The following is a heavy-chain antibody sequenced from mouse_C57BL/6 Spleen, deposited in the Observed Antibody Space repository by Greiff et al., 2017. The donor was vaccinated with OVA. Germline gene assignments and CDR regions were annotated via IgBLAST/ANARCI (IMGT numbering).Heavy chain of an antibody. J-gene: IGHJ4*01. CDR1: GFSLSTFGMG. CDR3: ARIESPLLYVDY. V-gene: IGHV8-8*01. CDR2: ICWDDDK. Sequence: HVPLQSSFPVILQPSPTLSLTCSFSGFSLSTFGMGVGWIRQPSGKGLEWLAHICWDDDKYYNPAMKSRLTISKDTSKNQVFLKIANVDTADTATYYCARIESPLLYVDYWGQGTSVTVSS. D-gene: IGHD2-12*01.